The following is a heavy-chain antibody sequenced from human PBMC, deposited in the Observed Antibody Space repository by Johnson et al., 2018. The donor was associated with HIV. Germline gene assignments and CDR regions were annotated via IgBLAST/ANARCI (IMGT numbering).Heavy chain of an antibody. CDR1: GFTVSSNY. J-gene: IGHJ3*02. CDR2: IYSGGST. V-gene: IGHV3-66*01. CDR3: AKDLFTGREDDAFDI. Sequence: VQLVESGGGVVQPGGSLRLSCAASGFTVSSNYMSWVRQAPGRGLAWVSFIYSGGSTYYADSVKGRFTISRDNSKNTLFLQMNSLRAEDTAVYYCAKDLFTGREDDAFDIWGQGTMVTVSS. D-gene: IGHD1-14*01.